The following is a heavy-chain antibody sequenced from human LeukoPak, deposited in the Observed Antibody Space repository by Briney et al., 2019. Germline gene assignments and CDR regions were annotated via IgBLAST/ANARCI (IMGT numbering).Heavy chain of an antibody. CDR2: MYPGDSDT. CDR1: GYSFTNYW. J-gene: IGHJ4*02. V-gene: IGHV5-51*01. D-gene: IGHD4-17*01. CDR3: ARINYGDYGLYYFDY. Sequence: GESLKVSCKGSGYSFTNYWIGWVRQMPGKGLEWMGIMYPGDSDTRYSPSFQGQVTISTDKSISTAYLQWSSLKASDTAMYYCARINYGDYGLYYFDYWGQGTLATVSS.